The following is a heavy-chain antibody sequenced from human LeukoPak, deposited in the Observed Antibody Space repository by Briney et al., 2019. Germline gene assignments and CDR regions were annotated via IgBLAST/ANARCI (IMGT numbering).Heavy chain of an antibody. Sequence: RTGGSLRLSCAASGFTFSSYDMNWVRQAPGKGLEWISYISRSGNTIYYADSVKGRFTISRDNAKNSLYLQINSLRAEDTAVYYCARENKVGYSYAGDCWGQGTLVTVSS. CDR2: ISRSGNTI. CDR1: GFTFSSYD. D-gene: IGHD5-18*01. CDR3: ARENKVGYSYAGDC. V-gene: IGHV3-48*03. J-gene: IGHJ4*02.